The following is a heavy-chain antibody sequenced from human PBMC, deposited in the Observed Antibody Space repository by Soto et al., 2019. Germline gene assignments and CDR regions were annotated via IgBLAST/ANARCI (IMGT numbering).Heavy chain of an antibody. CDR1: GFTFTRYS. J-gene: IGHJ4*02. V-gene: IGHV3-21*01. CDR3: ARESEDLTSNFDF. CDR2: ISSTTNYI. Sequence: GGSLRLSCAASGFTFTRYSMNWVRQAPGKGLEWVSSISSTTNYIYYADSMKGRFTVSRDNAKNSVYLEMNSLSAEDTAVYYCARESEDLTSNFDFWGQGTLVTVSS.